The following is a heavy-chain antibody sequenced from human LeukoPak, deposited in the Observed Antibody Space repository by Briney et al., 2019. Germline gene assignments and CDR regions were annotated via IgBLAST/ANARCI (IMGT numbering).Heavy chain of an antibody. V-gene: IGHV3-48*01. D-gene: IGHD3-10*01. Sequence: GGSLRLSCAASGFTFSSYSMNWVRQAPGKGLEWVSYISSSSSTIYYADSVKGRFTISRDNSKNTLYLQMNSLRAEDTAVYYCARGPRVRGWYFDLWGRGTLVTVSS. CDR3: ARGPRVRGWYFDL. CDR2: ISSSSSTI. J-gene: IGHJ2*01. CDR1: GFTFSSYS.